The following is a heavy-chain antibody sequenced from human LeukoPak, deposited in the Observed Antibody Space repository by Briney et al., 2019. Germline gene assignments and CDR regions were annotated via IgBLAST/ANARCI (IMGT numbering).Heavy chain of an antibody. Sequence: GGSLRLSCAASGFTFSNAWMSWVRQAPGKGLEWVGRIKSKTDGGTTDYAAPVKGRFTISGDDSKNTLYLQMNSLKTEDTAVYYCTTVAAMVEYGMDVWGQGTTVTVSS. V-gene: IGHV3-15*01. CDR2: IKSKTDGGTT. CDR3: TTVAAMVEYGMDV. CDR1: GFTFSNAW. J-gene: IGHJ6*02. D-gene: IGHD5-18*01.